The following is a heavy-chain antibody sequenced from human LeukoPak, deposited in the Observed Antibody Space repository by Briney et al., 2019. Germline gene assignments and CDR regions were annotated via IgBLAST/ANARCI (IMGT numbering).Heavy chain of an antibody. D-gene: IGHD3-16*02. V-gene: IGHV4-59*01. CDR1: GGSISSYY. Sequence: SETLSLTCTVSGGSISSYYWSWIRQPPGKGLEWIGYIYYSGSTNYNPSLKSRVTISVDTSKNQFSLKLSSVTAADTAVYYCARYVWGSYPTFEDFWGQGTLVTVSS. J-gene: IGHJ4*02. CDR2: IYYSGST. CDR3: ARYVWGSYPTFEDF.